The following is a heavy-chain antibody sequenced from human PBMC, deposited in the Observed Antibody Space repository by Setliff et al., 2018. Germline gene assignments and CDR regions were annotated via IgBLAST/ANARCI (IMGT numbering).Heavy chain of an antibody. J-gene: IGHJ5*02. CDR3: AAAGIDAGGGWFDP. D-gene: IGHD3-10*01. CDR1: GGSIRDYY. V-gene: IGHV4-59*01. CDR2: IYYRGST. Sequence: SETLSLTCTVSGGSIRDYYWNWIRQSPGKGLEWIGYIYYRGSTNYNSSLKSRVTISIDMSKNQFSLKLSSATAADTAVYFCAAAGIDAGGGWFDPWGHGIPVTVSS.